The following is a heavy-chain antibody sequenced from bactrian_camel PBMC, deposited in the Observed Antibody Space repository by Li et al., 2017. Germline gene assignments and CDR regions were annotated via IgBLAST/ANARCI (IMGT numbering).Heavy chain of an antibody. D-gene: IGHD3*01. CDR3: AAARWWVDVPLQRTKYNY. V-gene: IGHV3S67*01. CDR1: AYTYSNNC. CDR2: IWSDGSP. Sequence: DVQLVESGGGSVQAGGSLRLSCTASAYTYSNNCMGWLRQAPGKEREGVASIWSDGSPLYAASVKGRFTISRDSAKNTLSLQMNSLKPEDTAMYYCAAARWWVDVPLQRTKYNYWGQGTQVTVS. J-gene: IGHJ4*01.